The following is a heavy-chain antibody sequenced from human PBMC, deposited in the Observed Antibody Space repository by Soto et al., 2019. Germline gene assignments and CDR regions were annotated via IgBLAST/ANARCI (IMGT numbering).Heavy chain of an antibody. V-gene: IGHV3-23*01. D-gene: IGHD4-17*01. J-gene: IGHJ4*02. CDR1: GFTFSSYA. CDR3: AKDRGSRKVTTALGY. CDR2: ISGSGGST. Sequence: EVQLLESGGGLVQPGGSLRLSCAASGFTFSSYAMSCVRQAPGKGLEWVSAISGSGGSTYYADSVKGRFTISRDNSKNTLYLQMNSLRAEDTAVYYCAKDRGSRKVTTALGYWGQGTLVTVSS.